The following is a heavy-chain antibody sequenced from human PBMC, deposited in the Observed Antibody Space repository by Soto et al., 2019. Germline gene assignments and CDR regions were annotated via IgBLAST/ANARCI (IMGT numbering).Heavy chain of an antibody. CDR1: GFTFSNAW. CDR2: IKSKAGGGTG. D-gene: IGHD3-10*01. V-gene: IGHV3-15*07. CDR3: TTFFRFGA. J-gene: IGHJ5*02. Sequence: EVQLVESGGGLVKPGGSLRLSCAASGFTFSNAWMNWVRQAPGKGLEWVGRIKSKAGGGTGDYAALVKGRFTISRDGSKNTLYLQMNSLKTEDTCVYYCTTFFRFGAWGQGTLVTVSS.